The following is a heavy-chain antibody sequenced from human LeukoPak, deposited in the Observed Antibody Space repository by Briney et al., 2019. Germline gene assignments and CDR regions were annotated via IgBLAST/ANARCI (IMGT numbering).Heavy chain of an antibody. D-gene: IGHD2-8*02. CDR3: STEILGDPTPGAY. CDR1: IDSTSGNY. CDR2: VHRSGRT. V-gene: IGHV4-4*02. Sequence: PSETLSLTCAVSIDSTSGNYWSWVRLSPGKGLEWIGEVHRSGRTNYMPSLKSRVTISIDKSKDQISLDLTSVTAADTAVYYWSTEILGDPTPGAYWGQGTLVTVSS. J-gene: IGHJ4*02.